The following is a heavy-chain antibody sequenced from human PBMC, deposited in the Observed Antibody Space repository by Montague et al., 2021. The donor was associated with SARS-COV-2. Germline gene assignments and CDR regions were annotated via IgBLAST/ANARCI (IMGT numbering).Heavy chain of an antibody. V-gene: IGHV4-4*07. CDR1: GGSISNYY. CDR2: LYTSGST. J-gene: IGHJ6*02. D-gene: IGHD6-19*01. CDR3: ARGSGYSSGWCYYYVMDV. Sequence: SETLSLTCTVSGGSISNYYWTWIRQPAGKGLEWIGRLYTSGSTTYNPSLKSRVTMSVDTSKNQFSLNVTSVTAADTAIYYCARGSGYSSGWCYYYVMDVWGQGTPVTVSS.